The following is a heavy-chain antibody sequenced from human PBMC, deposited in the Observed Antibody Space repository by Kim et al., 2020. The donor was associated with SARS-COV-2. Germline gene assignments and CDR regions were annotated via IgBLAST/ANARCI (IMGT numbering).Heavy chain of an antibody. CDR3: AREGTSGYDSRFDY. V-gene: IGHV3-33*01. D-gene: IGHD5-12*01. J-gene: IGHJ4*02. Sequence: GGSLRLSCAASGFTFSSYGMHWVRQAQGKGLEWVAVIWYDGSNKYYADSVKGRFTISRDNSKNTLYLQMNSLRAEDTAVYYCAREGTSGYDSRFDYWGQG. CDR1: GFTFSSYG. CDR2: IWYDGSNK.